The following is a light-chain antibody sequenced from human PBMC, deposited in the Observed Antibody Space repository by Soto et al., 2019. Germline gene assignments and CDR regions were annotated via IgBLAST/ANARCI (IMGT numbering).Light chain of an antibody. CDR1: ESIRDM. CDR2: SAS. V-gene: IGKV1-39*01. CDR3: QQSYGSPT. J-gene: IGKJ3*01. Sequence: DIQMTQSPSSLSASVGDRVTIACRASESIRDMLNWYQQKPGKAPMLLLSSASILQSGVPSRFSGSGSGTDFSLTISGLQPEDFATYFCQQSYGSPTFGPGTKVDLK.